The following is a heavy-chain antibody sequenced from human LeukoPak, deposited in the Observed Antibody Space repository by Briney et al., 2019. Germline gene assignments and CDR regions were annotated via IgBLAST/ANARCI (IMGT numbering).Heavy chain of an antibody. J-gene: IGHJ4*02. V-gene: IGHV7-4-1*02. CDR1: GYTFSRYA. CDR2: INTNTGNP. CDR3: ARDGSGTYYKASLDY. D-gene: IGHD3-10*01. Sequence: ASVKVSCKASGYTFSRYALNWVRQAPGQGLEGMGWINTNTGNPTYAQGFTGRFVFSLDPSVSTASLQISSLNAGDNAVYYCARDGSGTYYKASLDYWGQGTLAPVSS.